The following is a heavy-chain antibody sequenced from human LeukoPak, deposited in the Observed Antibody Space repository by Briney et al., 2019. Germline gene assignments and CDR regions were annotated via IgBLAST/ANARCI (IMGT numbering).Heavy chain of an antibody. CDR1: GFTFSSYS. CDR3: ARGFPSLPSSRWDVGTTTAFDI. CDR2: ISSSTSHI. Sequence: GGSLRLSCAASGFTFSSYSMNWVRQAPGKGLEWVSYISSSTSHIYYADSVKGRFTTSRDNAKNSLSLQMSSLRAEDTAVYYCARGFPSLPSSRWDVGTTTAFDIWGQGTMVAVSS. D-gene: IGHD1-26*01. V-gene: IGHV3-21*01. J-gene: IGHJ3*02.